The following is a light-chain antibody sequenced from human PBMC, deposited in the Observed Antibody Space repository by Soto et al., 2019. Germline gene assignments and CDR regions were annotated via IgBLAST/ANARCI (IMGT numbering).Light chain of an antibody. CDR1: QGIKND. CDR2: AAS. Sequence: DTQMTQSPSSLSASVGDRVTITCRASQGIKNDLGWFQQKPGKAPKRLIYAASSLQSGVPSRFSGSGSGTEFTLTISSLQPEDFATYYCQQLTNFRFTFGQGTKLDIK. V-gene: IGKV1-17*01. CDR3: QQLTNFRFT. J-gene: IGKJ2*01.